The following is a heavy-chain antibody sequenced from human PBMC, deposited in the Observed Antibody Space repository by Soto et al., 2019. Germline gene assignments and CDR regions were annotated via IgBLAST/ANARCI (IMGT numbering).Heavy chain of an antibody. CDR1: GFTFTSSA. CDR2: IVVGSGNT. Sequence: SVKVSCKASGFTFTSSAVQWVRQARGQRLEWIGWIVVGSGNTNYAQKFQERVTITRDMSTSTAYMELSSLRSEDTAVYYCAATPGIAAAGLGYYYYGMDVWGQGTTVTVSS. V-gene: IGHV1-58*01. J-gene: IGHJ6*02. CDR3: AATPGIAAAGLGYYYYGMDV. D-gene: IGHD6-13*01.